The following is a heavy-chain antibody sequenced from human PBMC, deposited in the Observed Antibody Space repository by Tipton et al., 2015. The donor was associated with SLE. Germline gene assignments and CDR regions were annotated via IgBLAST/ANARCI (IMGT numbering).Heavy chain of an antibody. V-gene: IGHV4-59*01. CDR2: IYYSGST. Sequence: LRLSCTVSGDSISSYYWSWIRQPPGKGLEWIGYIYYSGSTNYNPSLKSQVTISVDTSKNQFSLKLSSVTAADTAVYYCARGPYCSSTSCYTAAAFDIWGQGTMVTVSS. D-gene: IGHD2-2*02. J-gene: IGHJ3*02. CDR3: ARGPYCSSTSCYTAAAFDI. CDR1: GDSISSYY.